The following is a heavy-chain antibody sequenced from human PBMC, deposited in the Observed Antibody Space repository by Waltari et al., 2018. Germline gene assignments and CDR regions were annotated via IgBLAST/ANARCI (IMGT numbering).Heavy chain of an antibody. Sequence: QVQLVQSGAEVKKPGASVTVSCKASGYTFPGYYMHWVLPAPGQGLEWMGWINPNSGGTNYAQKFQGRVTMTRDTSISTAYMELSRLRSDDTAVYYCARAGAGRYDFWSGYYDWFDPWGQGTLVTVSS. D-gene: IGHD3-3*01. CDR1: GYTFPGYY. V-gene: IGHV1-2*02. CDR2: INPNSGGT. J-gene: IGHJ5*02. CDR3: ARAGAGRYDFWSGYYDWFDP.